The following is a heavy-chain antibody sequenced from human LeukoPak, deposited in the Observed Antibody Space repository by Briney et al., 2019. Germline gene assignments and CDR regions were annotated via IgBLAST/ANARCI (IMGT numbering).Heavy chain of an antibody. Sequence: SETLSLTCAVYGGSFSGYYWSWIRQPPGKGLEWIGEINHSASTNYNPSLKSRVTISVDTSKNQFSLKLSSVTAADTAVYYCARTYCSSTSCYRAWFDPWGQGTLVTVSS. CDR2: INHSAST. J-gene: IGHJ5*02. V-gene: IGHV4-34*01. CDR3: ARTYCSSTSCYRAWFDP. D-gene: IGHD2-2*01. CDR1: GGSFSGYY.